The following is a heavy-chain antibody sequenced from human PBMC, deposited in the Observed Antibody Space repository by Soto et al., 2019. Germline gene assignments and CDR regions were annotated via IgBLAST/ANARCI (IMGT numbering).Heavy chain of an antibody. CDR3: ARARATIAAAAIFDC. CDR1: GGSISTSNW. D-gene: IGHD6-13*01. CDR2: VYRTGST. Sequence: QVQLQESGPGLVKPSGTLSLTCAVSGGSISTSNWWSWVRQPPGKGLEWIGEVYRTGSTNYYPSLESRVIVSVDKSKNQFSLKLTSVTAADTAVYYCARARATIAAAAIFDCWGQGTLVTVSS. J-gene: IGHJ4*02. V-gene: IGHV4-4*02.